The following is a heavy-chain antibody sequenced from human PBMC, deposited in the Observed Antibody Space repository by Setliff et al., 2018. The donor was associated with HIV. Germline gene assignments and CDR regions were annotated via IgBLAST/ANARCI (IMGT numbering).Heavy chain of an antibody. CDR3: AREWGGIGVFDY. CDR1: GDSINTGGYY. CDR2: IYHSGTT. Sequence: SETLSLTCNVSGDSINTGGYYWTWIRQFPGKSLEWIGYIYHSGTTYYNPSLKSRLTLSLDKSKNQFSLRLNSMTAADTAMYYCAREWGGIGVFDYWGQGALVTVSS. V-gene: IGHV4-31*03. J-gene: IGHJ4*02. D-gene: IGHD3-16*01.